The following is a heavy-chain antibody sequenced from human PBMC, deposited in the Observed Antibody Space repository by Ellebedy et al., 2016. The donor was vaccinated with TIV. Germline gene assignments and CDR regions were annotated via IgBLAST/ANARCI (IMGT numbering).Heavy chain of an antibody. J-gene: IGHJ4*02. D-gene: IGHD5-24*01. CDR1: GGSISSSNW. CDR3: ARSARLQYPPYYFDY. V-gene: IGHV4-4*02. CDR2: IYHSGTT. Sequence: MPSETLSLTCAVSGGSISSSNWWSWVRQPPGKGLEWIGEIYHSGTTKYNPSLKSRATISVDKSKNQFSLKLTSVTAADTAVYYCARSARLQYPPYYFDYWGQGTLVTVSS.